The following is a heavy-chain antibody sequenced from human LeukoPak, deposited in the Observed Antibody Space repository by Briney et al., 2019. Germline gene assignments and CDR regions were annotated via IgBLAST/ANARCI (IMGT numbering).Heavy chain of an antibody. J-gene: IGHJ4*02. CDR1: GFTFNNAW. V-gene: IGHV3-7*01. CDR3: ARGGGYSGYDVAFDY. Sequence: PGGSLRLSCAASGFTFNNAWMSWVRQAPGKGLEWVANIKQDGSEKYYVDSVKGRFTISRDNAKNSLYLQMNSLRAEDTAVYYCARGGGYSGYDVAFDYWGQGTLVTVSS. CDR2: IKQDGSEK. D-gene: IGHD5-12*01.